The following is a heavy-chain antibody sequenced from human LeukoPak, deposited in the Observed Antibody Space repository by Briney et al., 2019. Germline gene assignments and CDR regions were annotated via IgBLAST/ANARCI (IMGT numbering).Heavy chain of an antibody. J-gene: IGHJ4*02. CDR1: GFTVSSNY. CDR3: AKGPLIEVAGTTWDY. Sequence: GGSLRLSCAASGFTVSSNYMSWVRQAPGKGLVWVSRINSDGSRTNYADSVKGRFTISRDNAKNTLYLQMNSLRADDTAVYYCAKGPLIEVAGTTWDYWGQGTLVTVSS. V-gene: IGHV3-74*01. D-gene: IGHD6-19*01. CDR2: INSDGSRT.